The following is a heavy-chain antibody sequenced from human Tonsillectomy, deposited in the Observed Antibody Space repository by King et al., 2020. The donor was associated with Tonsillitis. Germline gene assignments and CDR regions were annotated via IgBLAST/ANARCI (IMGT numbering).Heavy chain of an antibody. V-gene: IGHV4-39*01. J-gene: IGHJ3*02. CDR3: GTYDAFDI. CDR1: GGSISSSSYS. Sequence: QLQESGPGLVKPSETLSLTCTVSGGSISSSSYSWGWIRQPPGKGLEWIGSIYYSGSTYYNPSLQSRVTISVDTSKNQFSLKLSSVTAADTAVYYCGTYDAFDIWGQGTMVTVSS. CDR2: IYYSGST.